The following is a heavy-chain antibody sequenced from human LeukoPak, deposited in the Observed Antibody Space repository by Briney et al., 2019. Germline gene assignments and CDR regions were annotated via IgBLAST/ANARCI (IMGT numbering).Heavy chain of an antibody. J-gene: IGHJ4*02. D-gene: IGHD1-26*01. Sequence: GESLQISCTGSGYRFTSYWIGWVRQMPGKGLEWMGVIYPGDSDSRYSPSFQGQVTISADKSISTAYLQWSSLKASDTAMYYCARRRDLYSGSYYPFDYWGQGTLVTVSS. V-gene: IGHV5-51*01. CDR2: IYPGDSDS. CDR1: GYRFTSYW. CDR3: ARRRDLYSGSYYPFDY.